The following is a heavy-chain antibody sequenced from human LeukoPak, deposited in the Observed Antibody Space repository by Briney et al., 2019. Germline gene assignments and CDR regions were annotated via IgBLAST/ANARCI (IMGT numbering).Heavy chain of an antibody. CDR1: GFTFSNYA. J-gene: IGHJ2*01. CDR2: ISYDGSNK. CDR3: AKDLVGSGLYWSFDL. D-gene: IGHD6-19*01. V-gene: IGHV3-30*18. Sequence: HPGGSLRLSCAASGFTFSNYAMSWVRQAPGKGLEWVAVISYDGSNKYYADSVKGRFTISRDNSTNMLYLQVNSLRAEDTAVYYCAKDLVGSGLYWSFDLWGRGTLVTVSS.